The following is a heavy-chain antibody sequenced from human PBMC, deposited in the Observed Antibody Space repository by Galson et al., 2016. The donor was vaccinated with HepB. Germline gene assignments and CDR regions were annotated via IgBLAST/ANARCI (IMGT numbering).Heavy chain of an antibody. V-gene: IGHV3-48*03. D-gene: IGHD3-9*01. CDR2: ISGSGHTI. CDR1: GFTFSAYE. Sequence: SLRLSCAASGFTFSAYEMNWVRQAPGKGLEWVSYISGSGHTIYHADSVKGRFAISRDNPKNSLYLQMNSLRAEDTAVYYCAAGRDVLTGYYRARAFDVWGQGTMVTVSS. J-gene: IGHJ3*01. CDR3: AAGRDVLTGYYRARAFDV.